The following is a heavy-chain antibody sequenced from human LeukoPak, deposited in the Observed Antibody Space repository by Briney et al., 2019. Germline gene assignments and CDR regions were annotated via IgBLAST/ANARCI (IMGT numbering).Heavy chain of an antibody. J-gene: IGHJ6*02. CDR1: GGSISSYY. Sequence: SETLSLTCTVSGGSISSYYWSWIRQPPGKGLEWIGYIYYSGSTNYNLSLKSRVTISVDTSKNQFSLKLSSVTAADTAVYYCARADSGSYILLDYYGMDVWGQGTTVTVSS. CDR3: ARADSGSYILLDYYGMDV. CDR2: IYYSGST. V-gene: IGHV4-59*01. D-gene: IGHD1-26*01.